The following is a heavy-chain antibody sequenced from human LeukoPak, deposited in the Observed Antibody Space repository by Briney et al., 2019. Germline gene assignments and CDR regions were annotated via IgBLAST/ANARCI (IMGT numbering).Heavy chain of an antibody. D-gene: IGHD7-27*01. Sequence: SGGSLRLSCAASGFTFSSYAMSWVRQAPGKGLEWVSAISGSGGSTYYADSVKGRFTISRDNSKNTLYLQMNSLRAEDTAVYYCARRFNWGPHPHDYWGQGTLVTVSS. V-gene: IGHV3-23*01. CDR1: GFTFSSYA. J-gene: IGHJ4*02. CDR2: ISGSGGST. CDR3: ARRFNWGPHPHDY.